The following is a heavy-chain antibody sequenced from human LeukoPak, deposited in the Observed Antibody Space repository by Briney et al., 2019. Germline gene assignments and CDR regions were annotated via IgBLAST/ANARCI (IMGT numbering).Heavy chain of an antibody. V-gene: IGHV1-18*01. CDR2: TGTYGGDT. CDR3: ARDLWNFYDDSGYNRDFDS. D-gene: IGHD3-22*01. Sequence: ASVKVSCKATSRISWVRQAPGQGLEWMGWTGTYGGDTYYAQKFQGRITVTTDTSTSTVYMEPRNLRSDDTAVYYCARDLWNFYDDSGYNRDFDSWGQGTLVTVSS. CDR1: TSR. J-gene: IGHJ5*01.